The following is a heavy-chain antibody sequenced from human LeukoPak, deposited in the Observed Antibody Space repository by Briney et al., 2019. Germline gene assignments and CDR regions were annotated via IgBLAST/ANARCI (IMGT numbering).Heavy chain of an antibody. D-gene: IGHD3-10*01. V-gene: IGHV1-69*05. Sequence: SVKVSCKASGGTFSSYAISWVRQAPGQGLEWMGGIIPIFGTANYAQKFQGRVTITTDESTSTAYMELSSQRSEDTAVYYCARDHYYHGSGSYYNSNLYYYYMDVWGKGTTVTVSS. CDR1: GGTFSSYA. CDR3: ARDHYYHGSGSYYNSNLYYYYMDV. CDR2: IIPIFGTA. J-gene: IGHJ6*03.